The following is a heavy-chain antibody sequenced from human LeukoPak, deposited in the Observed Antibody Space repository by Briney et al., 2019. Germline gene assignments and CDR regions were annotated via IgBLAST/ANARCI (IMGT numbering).Heavy chain of an antibody. CDR1: GGSISSYY. D-gene: IGHD3-22*01. J-gene: IGHJ3*02. Sequence: SETLSLTCTVSGGSISSYYWSWIRQPPGKGLEWIGYIYYSGSTNYNPSLKSRVTISVDTSKNQFSLKLSSVTAADTAVYYCARGGAWYYYDSSGYYDAFDIWGQGTMVTVPS. V-gene: IGHV4-59*01. CDR3: ARGGAWYYYDSSGYYDAFDI. CDR2: IYYSGST.